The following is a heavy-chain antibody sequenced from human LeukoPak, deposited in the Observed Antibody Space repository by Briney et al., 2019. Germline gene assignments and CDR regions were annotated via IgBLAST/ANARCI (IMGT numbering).Heavy chain of an antibody. D-gene: IGHD3-10*01. Sequence: GGSLRLSCAASGFTFSGSAMHWVRQASGKGLEWVGRTRSKANSYATAYAASVKGRFTISRDDSKNTAYLQMNSLKTEDTAVYYCTHYGLGSDGFDPWGQGTLVTVSS. CDR3: THYGLGSDGFDP. CDR1: GFTFSGSA. CDR2: TRSKANSYAT. V-gene: IGHV3-73*01. J-gene: IGHJ5*02.